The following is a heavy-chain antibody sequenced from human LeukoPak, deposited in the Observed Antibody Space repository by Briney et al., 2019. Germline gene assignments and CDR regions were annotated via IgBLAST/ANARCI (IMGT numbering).Heavy chain of an antibody. Sequence: PGRSLRLSCAASGFTFDDYAMHWVRHAPGKGLEWVSGISWNSGSIGYADSVKGRFTISRDNAKNSLYLQMNSLRAEDTALYYCAKDDSYGYGLGGHRSSYFDYWGQGTLVTVSS. V-gene: IGHV3-9*01. D-gene: IGHD5-18*01. CDR2: ISWNSGSI. CDR1: GFTFDDYA. J-gene: IGHJ4*02. CDR3: AKDDSYGYGLGGHRSSYFDY.